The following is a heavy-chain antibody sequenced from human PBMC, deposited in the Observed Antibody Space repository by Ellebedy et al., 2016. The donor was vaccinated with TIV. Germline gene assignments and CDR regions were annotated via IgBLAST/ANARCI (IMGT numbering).Heavy chain of an antibody. CDR2: ISAYNGNT. CDR1: GYTFTSYG. CDR3: ARGEYHGMDV. Sequence: ASVKVSCKASGYTFTSYGISWVRQAPGQGLEWMGWISAYNGNTNYAQKFQGRVTITRNTSISTAYMELSSLRSEDTAVYYCARGEYHGMDVWGQGTTVTVSS. V-gene: IGHV1-18*01. J-gene: IGHJ6*02. D-gene: IGHD2/OR15-2a*01.